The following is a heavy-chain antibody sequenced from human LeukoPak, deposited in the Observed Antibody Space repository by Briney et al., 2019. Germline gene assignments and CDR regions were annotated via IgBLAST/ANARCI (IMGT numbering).Heavy chain of an antibody. CDR3: ARDLTKIGSGSYYTPDAFDI. V-gene: IGHV3-30*03. CDR2: ISNDGRKK. J-gene: IGHJ3*02. D-gene: IGHD3-10*01. Sequence: GGSLRLSCAASGFTFSSYAMSWGRQAPGKGLVWVSVISNDGRKKYYADSVKGRFTISRDDSKNTLYLQMNSLRAEDTAVYYCARDLTKIGSGSYYTPDAFDIWGQGTMITVSS. CDR1: GFTFSSYA.